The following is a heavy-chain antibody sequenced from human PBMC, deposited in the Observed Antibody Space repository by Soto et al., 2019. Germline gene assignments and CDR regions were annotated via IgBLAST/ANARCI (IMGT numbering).Heavy chain of an antibody. CDR2: ISAYNGNT. Sequence: QVQLVQSGAEVKKPGASVKVSCKASGYTFTSYGISWVRQAPGQGLEWMGWISAYNGNTNYAQKLQGRVTMTTDTSXXTXYXXLRSLRSDDTAVYYCAKESRYDFWGGYYRPGDFDYWGQGTLVTVSS. V-gene: IGHV1-18*01. D-gene: IGHD3-3*01. CDR1: GYTFTSYG. J-gene: IGHJ4*02. CDR3: AKESRYDFWGGYYRPGDFDY.